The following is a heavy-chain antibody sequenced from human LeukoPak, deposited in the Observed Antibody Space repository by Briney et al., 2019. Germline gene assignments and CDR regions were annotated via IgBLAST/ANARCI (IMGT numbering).Heavy chain of an antibody. V-gene: IGHV3-73*01. CDR3: TRRLVIVNAFDI. CDR2: IRSKANSYAT. CDR1: GFTFSGSA. D-gene: IGHD2-21*01. J-gene: IGHJ3*02. Sequence: GGSLRLSCAASGFTFSGSAMHWVRQASGKGLEWVGRIRSKANSYATAYAASVKGRFTISRDDSKNTAYLQMNSLKTEATAVYYCTRRLVIVNAFDIWGQGTMVTVSS.